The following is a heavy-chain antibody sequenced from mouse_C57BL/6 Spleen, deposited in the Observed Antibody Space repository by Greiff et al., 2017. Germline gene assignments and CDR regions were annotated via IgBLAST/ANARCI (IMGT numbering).Heavy chain of an antibody. CDR1: GYTFTSYW. CDR2: IAPNSGCT. J-gene: IGHJ2*01. Sequence: QVQLQQPGAELVKPGASVKLSCKASGYTFTSYWMHWVQQRPGRGLEWIGRIAPNSGCTKYTEKFKGKATLTVDKPSRTPYLQLSSLTSEDSAVYDGESASFFDYWGQDTTLTVSS. CDR3: ESASFFDY. V-gene: IGHV1-72*01.